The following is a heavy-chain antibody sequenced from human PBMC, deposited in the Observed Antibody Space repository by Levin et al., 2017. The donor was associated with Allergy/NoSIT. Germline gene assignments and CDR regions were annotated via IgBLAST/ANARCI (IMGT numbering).Heavy chain of an antibody. Sequence: ASVKVSCKASGYTFTGYYVHWVRQAPGQGLEWMGCIDPFSGDTNYAQKFQGKVTMTRDTIHTAYLELSRLRSDDTAVSYFARFPPTYQLLENPPKDVYDGLDVWGQGTTVIVSS. D-gene: IGHD2-2*01. J-gene: IGHJ6*02. CDR3: ARFPPTYQLLENPPKDVYDGLDV. CDR2: IDPFSGDT. V-gene: IGHV1-2*02. CDR1: GYTFTGYY.